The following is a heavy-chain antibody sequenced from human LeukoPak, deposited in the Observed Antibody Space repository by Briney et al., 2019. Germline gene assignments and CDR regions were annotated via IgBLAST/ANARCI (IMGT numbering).Heavy chain of an antibody. CDR2: IYYSGST. CDR1: GGSFSGYY. Sequence: SETLSLTCAVYGGSFSGYYWSWIRQPPGKGLEWIGSIYYSGSTYYNPSLKSRVTISVDTSKNQFSLKLSSVTAADTAVYYCARDKLSMYFGDGYDIDYWGQGTLVTVSS. CDR3: ARDKLSMYFGDGYDIDY. V-gene: IGHV4-34*01. D-gene: IGHD5-24*01. J-gene: IGHJ4*02.